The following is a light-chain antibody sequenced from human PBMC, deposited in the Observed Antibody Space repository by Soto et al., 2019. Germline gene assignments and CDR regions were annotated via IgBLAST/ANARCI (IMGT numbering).Light chain of an antibody. CDR1: QGISSY. Sequence: DIQLTQSPSFLSASVGDRVTITCRASQGISSYLAWYQQKPGKAPNLLISAASSLQSGVPSRFSGSGSGTEFTLTISSLQPEDFATYYCQQISTYPPTFGQGTKVEIK. CDR2: AAS. V-gene: IGKV1-9*01. J-gene: IGKJ1*01. CDR3: QQISTYPPT.